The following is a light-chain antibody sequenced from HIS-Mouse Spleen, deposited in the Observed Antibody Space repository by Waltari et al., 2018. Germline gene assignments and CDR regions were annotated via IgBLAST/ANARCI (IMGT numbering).Light chain of an antibody. CDR3: QVWDSSSDHVV. CDR1: NIGRKS. J-gene: IGLJ2*01. Sequence: SYVLTQPPSVSVAPGKTARITCWGNNIGRKSVYWYQQKPGQAPVLVVYDDSDRPSGIPERFSGSNSGNTATLTISRVEAGDEADYYCQVWDSSSDHVVFGGGTKLTVL. CDR2: DDS. V-gene: IGLV3-21*03.